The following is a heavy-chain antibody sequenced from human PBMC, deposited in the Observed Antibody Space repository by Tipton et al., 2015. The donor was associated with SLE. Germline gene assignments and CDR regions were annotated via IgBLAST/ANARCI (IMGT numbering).Heavy chain of an antibody. CDR2: ISNSGTTI. Sequence: SLRLSCAASGFTFSDYYMSWIRQAPGKGLEWMSYISNSGTTIFYADSVKGRFTISRDNAKNSLYLQMNSLRSEDTAVYYCAREEPHCVGDCNDFWGQGTLVTVSS. J-gene: IGHJ4*02. V-gene: IGHV3-11*04. CDR1: GFTFSDYY. CDR3: AREEPHCVGDCNDF. D-gene: IGHD2-21*01.